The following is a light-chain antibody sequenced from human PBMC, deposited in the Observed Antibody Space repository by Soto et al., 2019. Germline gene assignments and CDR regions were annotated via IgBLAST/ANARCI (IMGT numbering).Light chain of an antibody. CDR2: GAS. Sequence: EIVMTQCPATLSVSAGERVTLSCRASQSVSSNLAWYQQKPGQAPRLLIYGASTRATGIPARFSGSGSGTDFTLTISSLQSEDFAVYYCQQYNNWPPLTFGGGTKVEIK. V-gene: IGKV3D-15*01. J-gene: IGKJ4*01. CDR3: QQYNNWPPLT. CDR1: QSVSSN.